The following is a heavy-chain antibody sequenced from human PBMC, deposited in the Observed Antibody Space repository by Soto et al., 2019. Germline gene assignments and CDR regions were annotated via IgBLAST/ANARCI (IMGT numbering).Heavy chain of an antibody. D-gene: IGHD3-10*01. CDR3: AKNREYYFGSGNYYDAFDM. CDR2: IWYDGSNK. V-gene: IGHV3-33*06. Sequence: GGSLRLSCAASGFTFSSYGMHWVRQAPGKGLEWVAVIWYDGSNKYYADSVKGRFTISRDNSKNTLYLQMNSLRAEDTAVYYCAKNREYYFGSGNYYDAFDMWGQGTMVTVSS. CDR1: GFTFSSYG. J-gene: IGHJ3*02.